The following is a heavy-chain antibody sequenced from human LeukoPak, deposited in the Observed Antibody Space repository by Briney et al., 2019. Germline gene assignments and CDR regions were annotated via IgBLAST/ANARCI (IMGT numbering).Heavy chain of an antibody. D-gene: IGHD6-13*01. Sequence: SETLSLTCTVSGGSISSTSYYWGWIRQPPGKGLEWIGSIYYSGSTYYNPSLKSRVTISVDTSKNQFSLKLSSVTAADTAVYYCSIAAAGIVPIDYWGQGTLVTVSS. J-gene: IGHJ4*02. CDR2: IYYSGST. CDR1: GGSISSTSYY. CDR3: SIAAAGIVPIDY. V-gene: IGHV4-39*07.